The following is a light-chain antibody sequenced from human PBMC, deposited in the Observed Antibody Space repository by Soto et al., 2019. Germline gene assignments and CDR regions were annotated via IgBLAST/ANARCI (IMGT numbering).Light chain of an antibody. J-gene: IGLJ1*01. V-gene: IGLV1-40*01. CDR1: SSNIGSTYD. CDR3: QSYDDSLSVHYV. CDR2: GNT. Sequence: QSVLTQPPSVSGAPGQRVTISCTGSSSNIGSTYDVQWYQQLPGTAPTLLIHGNTDRPSGVPDRFSGSKSGTSASLAITGLKAEDEADYSCQSYDDSLSVHYVFGTGTKLTVL.